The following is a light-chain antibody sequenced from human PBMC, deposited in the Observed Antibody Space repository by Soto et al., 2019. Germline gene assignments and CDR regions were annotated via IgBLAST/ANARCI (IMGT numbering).Light chain of an antibody. Sequence: QSALTQPASVSGSPGQAITISCTGTSSDVGGYNYVSWYQQHPGKAPKLMIYEVSNRPSGVSNRFSGSKSGNTASLTISGLQAEVAADYHCSSYTSSSPWVFGGGTQLTVL. V-gene: IGLV2-14*01. J-gene: IGLJ3*02. CDR3: SSYTSSSPWV. CDR1: SSDVGGYNY. CDR2: EVS.